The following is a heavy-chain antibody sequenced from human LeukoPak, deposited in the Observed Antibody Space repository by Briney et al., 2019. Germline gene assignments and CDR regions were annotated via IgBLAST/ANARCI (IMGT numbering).Heavy chain of an antibody. J-gene: IGHJ4*02. CDR2: IKHDGSEK. Sequence: GGSLRLSCAASGFIFTGYFMSWVRQAPGKGLEWVASIKHDGSEKYYVDSVRGRFTISRDNTKNLLYLQMSSLRAEDTAVYYCATDRGWRTSGYYLYNFEYWGQGTLVTFSS. CDR3: ATDRGWRTSGYYLYNFEY. D-gene: IGHD3-3*01. V-gene: IGHV3-7*01. CDR1: GFIFTGYF.